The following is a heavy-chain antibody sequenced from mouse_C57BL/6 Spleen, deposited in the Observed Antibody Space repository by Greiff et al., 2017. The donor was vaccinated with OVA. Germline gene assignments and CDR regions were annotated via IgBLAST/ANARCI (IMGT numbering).Heavy chain of an antibody. Sequence: QVQLKQSGAELVRPGASVTLSCKASGYTFTDYYINWVKQRPGQGLEWIARIYPGSGNTYYNEKFKGTATLTAEKSSSTAYMQLSGLTSEDSAVYYCAREFCYGYYWGQGTTLTVSS. CDR2: IYPGSGNT. CDR3: AREFCYGYY. CDR1: GYTFTDYY. D-gene: IGHD2-2*01. V-gene: IGHV1-76*01. J-gene: IGHJ2*01.